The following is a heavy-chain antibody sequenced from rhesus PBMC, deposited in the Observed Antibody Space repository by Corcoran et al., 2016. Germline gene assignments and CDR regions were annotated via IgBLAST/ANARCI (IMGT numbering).Heavy chain of an antibody. J-gene: IGHJ1*01. V-gene: IGHV4-122*02. CDR2: ISYSGST. D-gene: IGHD3-34*01. Sequence: QVQLHDSGPGVLKPSATLSLTRAVSGGSISRCFYYWSCIPPAPGKELERIWYISYSGSTSYNPSLKSRVTISRDTSKNQFSLKLSSVTAADTAVYYCARDRVIREYFEFWGQGALVTVSS. CDR3: ARDRVIREYFEF. CDR1: GGSISRCFYY.